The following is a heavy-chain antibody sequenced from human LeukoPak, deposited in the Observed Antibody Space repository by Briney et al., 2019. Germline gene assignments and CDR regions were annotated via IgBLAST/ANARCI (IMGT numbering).Heavy chain of an antibody. CDR1: GFTFSSYG. CDR2: ISYDGSNK. V-gene: IGHV3-30*18. Sequence: GGSLRLSCAASGFTFSSYGMPWVRQAPGKGLEWVAVISYDGSNKYYADSVKGRFTISRDNSKNTLYLQMNSLRAEDTAVYYCAKDILRATTAFGYWGQGTLVTVSS. CDR3: AKDILRATTAFGY. J-gene: IGHJ4*02. D-gene: IGHD1-26*01.